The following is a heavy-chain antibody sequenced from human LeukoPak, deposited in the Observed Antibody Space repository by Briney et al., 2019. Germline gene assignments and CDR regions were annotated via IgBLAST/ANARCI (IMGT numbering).Heavy chain of an antibody. V-gene: IGHV1-8*01. J-gene: IGHJ6*02. CDR1: GYIFTSSD. Sequence: ASVKVSCKASGYIFTSSDINWVRQAAGQGLEWMGWMNHNSGNTDYAQKFQGRVTMTRNTSISTAYMELSSLRSEDTAVYYCARGQKDNGVSSSWYYFGMDVWGQGTTVTVSS. CDR3: ARGQKDNGVSSSWYYFGMDV. D-gene: IGHD6-13*01. CDR2: MNHNSGNT.